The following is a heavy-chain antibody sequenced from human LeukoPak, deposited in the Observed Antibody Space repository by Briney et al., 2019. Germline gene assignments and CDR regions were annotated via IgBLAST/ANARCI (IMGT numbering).Heavy chain of an antibody. J-gene: IGHJ4*02. D-gene: IGHD2-21*02. CDR2: INHSGST. CDR3: ARANIVVVTAISSRTYYFDY. CDR1: DGSFSGYY. Sequence: PSETLSLTCAVYDGSFSGYYWSWIRQPPGKGLEWIGEINHSGSTNYNPSLKSRVTISVDTSKNQFSLKLSSVTAADTAVYYCARANIVVVTAISSRTYYFDYWGQGTLVTVSS. V-gene: IGHV4-34*01.